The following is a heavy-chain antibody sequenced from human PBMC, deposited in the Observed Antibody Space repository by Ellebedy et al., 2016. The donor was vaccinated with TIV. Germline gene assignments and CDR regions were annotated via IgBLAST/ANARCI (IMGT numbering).Heavy chain of an antibody. Sequence: GESLKISCAASGFTFSTYAMNWVRQAPGKGLEWVSALRGSGDRTYYADSVKGRFTISRDNSKNTLYLRMSSLRAEDTAVYYCAKGGTSISDYLGDYWGQGTLVTVSS. CDR1: GFTFSTYA. CDR2: LRGSGDRT. J-gene: IGHJ4*02. D-gene: IGHD4-17*01. CDR3: AKGGTSISDYLGDY. V-gene: IGHV3-23*01.